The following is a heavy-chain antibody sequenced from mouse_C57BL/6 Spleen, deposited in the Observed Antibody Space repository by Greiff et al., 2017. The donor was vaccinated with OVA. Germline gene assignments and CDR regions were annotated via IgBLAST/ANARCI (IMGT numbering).Heavy chain of an antibody. J-gene: IGHJ4*01. CDR1: GYTFTSSW. CDR2: INPSSGYT. D-gene: IGHD2-3*01. Sequence: VQLVESGAELAKPGASVTLSCKASGYTFTSSWMHWVNQRPGQGLEWIGYINPSSGYTKYNQKFKDKATLTADKSSSTAYMQLSSLTYEDSAVYYCARWLLPYAMDYWGQGTSVTVSS. V-gene: IGHV1-7*01. CDR3: ARWLLPYAMDY.